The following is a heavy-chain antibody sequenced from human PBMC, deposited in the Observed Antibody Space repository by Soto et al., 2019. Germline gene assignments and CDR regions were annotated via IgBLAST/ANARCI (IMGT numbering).Heavy chain of an antibody. V-gene: IGHV1-18*01. D-gene: IGHD1-26*01. Sequence: QVQLVQSGAEVKKPGASVKVSCKASGYTFNTYGITWVRQAPGQGLEWMGWISAYNGHTDYAQKFQGRVTMTSDTSTVTAYMELRSLTSDDTAVYYCARVGATMSLTYWGHGTPVTVSS. CDR2: ISAYNGHT. CDR1: GYTFNTYG. J-gene: IGHJ4*01. CDR3: ARVGATMSLTY.